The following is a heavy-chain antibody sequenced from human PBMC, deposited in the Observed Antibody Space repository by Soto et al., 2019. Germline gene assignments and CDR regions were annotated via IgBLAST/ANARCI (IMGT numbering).Heavy chain of an antibody. J-gene: IGHJ4*02. CDR2: ISGSGDST. CDR3: AKGSLTPRY. CDR1: GFTFSSVA. V-gene: IGHV3-23*01. Sequence: GGSLRLSCAGSGFTFSSVAMTWVRQAPGKGLEWVSSISGSGDSTYYADSVKGRFTISRDNSKNTLYLQMNSLRAEDTAVYYYAKGSLTPRYWGQGTLVTVSS.